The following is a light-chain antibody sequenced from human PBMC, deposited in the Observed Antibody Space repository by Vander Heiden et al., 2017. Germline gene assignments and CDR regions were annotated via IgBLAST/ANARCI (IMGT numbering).Light chain of an antibody. CDR2: WAS. V-gene: IGKV4-1*01. J-gene: IGKJ4*01. CDR3: QQDDSTPLT. CDR1: QSVLYSSNNKNY. Sequence: DIVMTQSPDSLAVSLSERATINCKSSQSVLYSSNNKNYLAWYQQKPGQPPKLLIYWASTRESGVPDRFSGSGSGTDFTLTISSLQAVDVAVYYCQQDDSTPLTFGGGTKVXIK.